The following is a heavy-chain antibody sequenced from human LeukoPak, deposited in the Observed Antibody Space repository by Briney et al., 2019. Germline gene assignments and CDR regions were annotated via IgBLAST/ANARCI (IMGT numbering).Heavy chain of an antibody. D-gene: IGHD1-14*01. CDR1: GGSISSGGYF. V-gene: IGHV4-31*03. CDR2: IYYSGST. J-gene: IGHJ4*02. CDR3: ARDGPFPGEEGAAHFDY. Sequence: SQTLSLTCTVSGGSISSGGYFWSWIRQHPGKGLEWIGYIYYSGSTYYNPSLKSRVTISVDTSKNQFSLKLRSVTAADTAVYYCARDGPFPGEEGAAHFDYWGQGTLVTVSS.